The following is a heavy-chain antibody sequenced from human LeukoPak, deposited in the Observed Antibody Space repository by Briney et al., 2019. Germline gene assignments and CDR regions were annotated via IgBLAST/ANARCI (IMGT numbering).Heavy chain of an antibody. CDR1: GFTFSSYS. Sequence: GGSLRLPCAASGFTFSSYSMNWVRQAPGKGLEWVSSISSSSSYIYYADSVKGRFTISRDNAKNSLYLQMNSLRAEDTAVYYCARGFGGVIVTPLDYWGQGTLVTVSS. CDR3: ARGFGGVIVTPLDY. V-gene: IGHV3-21*01. J-gene: IGHJ4*02. CDR2: ISSSSSYI. D-gene: IGHD3-16*02.